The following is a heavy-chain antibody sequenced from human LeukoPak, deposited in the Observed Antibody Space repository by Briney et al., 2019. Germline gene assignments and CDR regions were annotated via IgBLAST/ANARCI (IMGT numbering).Heavy chain of an antibody. CDR2: IRYDGSNK. CDR3: AKGWHWRDDEDAFDI. Sequence: QTGGSLRLSCAASGFTFSSYGMHWVRQAPGKGLEWVAFIRYDGSNKYYADSVKGRFTISRDNSKNTLYLQMNSLRAEDTAVYYCAKGWHWRDDEDAFDIWGQGTMVTVSS. CDR1: GFTFSSYG. V-gene: IGHV3-30*02. J-gene: IGHJ3*02. D-gene: IGHD1-1*01.